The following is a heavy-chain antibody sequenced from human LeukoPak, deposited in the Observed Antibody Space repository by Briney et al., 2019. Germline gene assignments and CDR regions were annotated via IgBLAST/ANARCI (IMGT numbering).Heavy chain of an antibody. Sequence: GGSLRLSCAASGFTFSSYWMHWLRQAPGKGLVWVSRINSDGSSTSYADSVKGRFTISRDNAKNTLYLQMNSLRAEDTAVYYCARGGGIVGATYYYYYMDVWGKGTTVTVSS. V-gene: IGHV3-74*01. D-gene: IGHD1-26*01. J-gene: IGHJ6*03. CDR1: GFTFSSYW. CDR3: ARGGGIVGATYYYYYMDV. CDR2: INSDGSST.